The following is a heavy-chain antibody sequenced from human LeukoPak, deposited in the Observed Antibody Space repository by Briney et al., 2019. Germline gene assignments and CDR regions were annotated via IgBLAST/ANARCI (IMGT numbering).Heavy chain of an antibody. J-gene: IGHJ3*02. D-gene: IGHD3-3*01. CDR3: ARKTDFGINDAFDI. CDR1: GYTFTSYG. V-gene: IGHV1-18*01. Sequence: ASVKGSCKASGYTFTSYGISWVRQAPGQGLEWMGWISAYNGNTNYAQKLQGRVTMTTDTSTSTAYMELRSLRSDDTAVYYCARKTDFGINDAFDIWGQGTMVTVSS. CDR2: ISAYNGNT.